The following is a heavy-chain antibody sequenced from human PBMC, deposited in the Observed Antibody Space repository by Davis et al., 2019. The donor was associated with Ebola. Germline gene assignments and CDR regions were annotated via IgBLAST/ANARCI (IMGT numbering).Heavy chain of an antibody. D-gene: IGHD3-3*01. CDR2: IYYSGST. J-gene: IGHJ6*02. CDR3: ARLNSKDFWSGYYASNGMDV. CDR1: GGSISNYY. Sequence: SETLSLTCTISGGSISNYYWSWIRQPPGKGLEWIGYIYYSGSTNYNPSLKSRVTISVDTSKNQFSLKLSSVTAADTAVYYCARLNSKDFWSGYYASNGMDVWGQGTTVTVSS. V-gene: IGHV4-59*08.